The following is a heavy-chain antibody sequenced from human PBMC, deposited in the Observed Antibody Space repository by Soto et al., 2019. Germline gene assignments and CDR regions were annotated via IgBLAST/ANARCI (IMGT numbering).Heavy chain of an antibody. J-gene: IGHJ6*02. Sequence: GGSLRLSCAASGFTFSSYAMSWVRQAPGKGLEWVSAISGSGGSTYYADSVKGRFTISRDNSKNTLYLQMNSLRAEDTAVYYCAKVKRGFDIVVVPAAPRFGYYYYGMDVWGQGTTVTVSS. D-gene: IGHD2-2*01. CDR2: ISGSGGST. CDR1: GFTFSSYA. CDR3: AKVKRGFDIVVVPAAPRFGYYYYGMDV. V-gene: IGHV3-23*01.